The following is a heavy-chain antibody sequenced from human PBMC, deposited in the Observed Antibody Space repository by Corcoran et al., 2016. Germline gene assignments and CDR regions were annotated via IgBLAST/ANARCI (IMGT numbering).Heavy chain of an antibody. CDR3: AHRRSKGEQWLLHHYFDY. Sequence: QITLKESGPTLVKPTQTLTLTCTFSGFSLSTSGVGVGWIRQPPGKALEWLALIYWNDDKRYRPSLKSRLTITKDTSKNQVVLTMTNMHPVDTATYYCAHRRSKGEQWLLHHYFDYWGQGTLVTVSS. V-gene: IGHV2-5*01. J-gene: IGHJ4*02. CDR2: IYWNDDK. D-gene: IGHD6-19*01. CDR1: GFSLSTSGVG.